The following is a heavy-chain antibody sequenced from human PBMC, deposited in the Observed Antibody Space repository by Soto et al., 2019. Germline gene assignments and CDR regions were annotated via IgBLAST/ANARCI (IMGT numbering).Heavy chain of an antibody. V-gene: IGHV3-23*01. J-gene: IGHJ4*02. CDR2: ISATGGGT. Sequence: PSETLRLSCAASGFKFSNYAMSWVRQAPGKGLEWVSLISATGGGTYYADSVKGRFTISRDNSHNTLYLQVHSLTAEDTAVYYCAKDRRAGGNSAFYFDFWGQGAQVTVS. CDR1: GFKFSNYA. D-gene: IGHD3-16*01. CDR3: AKDRRAGGNSAFYFDF.